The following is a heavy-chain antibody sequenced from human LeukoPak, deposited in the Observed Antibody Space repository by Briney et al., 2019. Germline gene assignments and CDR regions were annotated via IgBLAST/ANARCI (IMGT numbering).Heavy chain of an antibody. Sequence: GGSLRLSCAASGFTFSSYSMNWVRQAPGKGLEWVSSISSSSSYIYYADSVKGRFTISRDNAKNSLYLQMNSLRAEDTAVYYCARVEGGSSGYAEGVSDYWGQGTLVTVSS. J-gene: IGHJ4*02. D-gene: IGHD6-13*01. V-gene: IGHV3-21*01. CDR1: GFTFSSYS. CDR2: ISSSSSYI. CDR3: ARVEGGSSGYAEGVSDY.